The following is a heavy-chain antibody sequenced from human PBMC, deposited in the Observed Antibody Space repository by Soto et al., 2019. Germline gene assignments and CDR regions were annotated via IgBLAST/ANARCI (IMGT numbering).Heavy chain of an antibody. D-gene: IGHD3-3*01. CDR3: ARNGFLEWLNWFDP. V-gene: IGHV4-59*08. CDR2: IYYSGST. J-gene: IGHJ5*02. Sequence: SETLSLTCTVSGGSISSYYWSWIRQPPGKGLEWIGYIYYSGSTNYNPSLKSRVTISLDTSKNQSSLKLSSVTAADTAVYYCARNGFLEWLNWFDPWGQGTLVTVSS. CDR1: GGSISSYY.